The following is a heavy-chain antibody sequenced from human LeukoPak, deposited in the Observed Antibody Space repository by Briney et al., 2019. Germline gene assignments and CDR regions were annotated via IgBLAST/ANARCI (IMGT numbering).Heavy chain of an antibody. CDR3: ARDLGSWDDY. Sequence: GGSLRLSCAASGFTFSDYYMSWIRQAPGKGLEWVSYISSSSHTNYADSVKGRFTISRDNAKNTLYLQMNSLRAEDTAVYYCARDLGSWDDYWGQGTLVTVSS. V-gene: IGHV3-11*05. CDR2: ISSSSHT. D-gene: IGHD1-26*01. CDR1: GFTFSDYY. J-gene: IGHJ4*02.